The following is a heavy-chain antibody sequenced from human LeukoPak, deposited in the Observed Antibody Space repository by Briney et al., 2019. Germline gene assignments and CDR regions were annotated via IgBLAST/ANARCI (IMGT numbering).Heavy chain of an antibody. D-gene: IGHD6-19*01. Sequence: SETLSLTCTISGGSINSDLYYWAWIRQPAGKRLEWIGRIYTNGWTDYNPSLKSRVTTSVDTSKNQFSLKLSFVTAADTAFYYCARGSGWNSFDPWGQGTLVTVSS. J-gene: IGHJ5*02. CDR1: GGSINSDLYY. CDR2: IYTNGWT. CDR3: ARGSGWNSFDP. V-gene: IGHV4-61*02.